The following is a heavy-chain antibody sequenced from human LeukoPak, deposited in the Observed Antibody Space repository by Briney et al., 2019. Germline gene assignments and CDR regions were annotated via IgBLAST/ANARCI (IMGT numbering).Heavy chain of an antibody. V-gene: IGHV3-72*01. Sequence: PGGSLRLSCAASGFTFSDLYMDWVRQAPGKGLEWVGRTRKKANGYTTEYAASVKGRFTISRDDSKNSLFLQMNSLKTEDTAVYYCIRVNSNYYFDYWGQGTLVTVSS. D-gene: IGHD4-11*01. CDR3: IRVNSNYYFDY. J-gene: IGHJ4*02. CDR1: GFTFSDLY. CDR2: TRKKANGYTT.